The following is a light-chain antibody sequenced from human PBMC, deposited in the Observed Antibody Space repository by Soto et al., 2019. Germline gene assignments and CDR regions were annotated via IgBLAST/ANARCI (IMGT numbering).Light chain of an antibody. J-gene: IGLJ2*01. CDR1: SSNIGAGYD. CDR3: QSYDSSLSGSI. Sequence: QSVLTQPPSVSGAPGQRVTISCTGSSSNIGAGYDVHWYQQLPGTAPKLLIYGSSNRPSGVPDRFSGSKSGTSDSLAITGLQAEDEADYYCQSYDSSLSGSIFGGGTKLTVL. CDR2: GSS. V-gene: IGLV1-40*01.